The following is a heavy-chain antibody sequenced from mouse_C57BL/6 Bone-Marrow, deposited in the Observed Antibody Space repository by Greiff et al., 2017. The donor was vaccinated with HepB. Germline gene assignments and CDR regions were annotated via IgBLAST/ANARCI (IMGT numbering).Heavy chain of an antibody. CDR2: IYPGSGST. Sequence: QVHVKQPGAELVKPGASVKMSCKASGYTFTSYWITWVKQRPGQGLEWIGDIYPGSGSTNYNEKFKSKATLTVDTSSSTAYMQLSSLTSEDSAVYYCARWRFPFDYWGQGTTLTVSS. CDR1: GYTFTSYW. V-gene: IGHV1-55*01. CDR3: ARWRFPFDY. J-gene: IGHJ2*01.